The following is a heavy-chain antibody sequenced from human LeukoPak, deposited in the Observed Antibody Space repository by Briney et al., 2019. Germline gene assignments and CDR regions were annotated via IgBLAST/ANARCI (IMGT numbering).Heavy chain of an antibody. J-gene: IGHJ3*01. CDR3: VKAYSSSTDAFDV. D-gene: IGHD6-6*01. V-gene: IGHV3-23*01. CDR2: ISSSGGST. Sequence: PGGSLRLSCAASGFTFSSYAMSWVRQAPGKGLEWASGISSSGGSTYYADSVKGRFTISRDNSKNTLYLQMNSLRAEDTAVYYCVKAYSSSTDAFDVWGQGTMVTVSS. CDR1: GFTFSSYA.